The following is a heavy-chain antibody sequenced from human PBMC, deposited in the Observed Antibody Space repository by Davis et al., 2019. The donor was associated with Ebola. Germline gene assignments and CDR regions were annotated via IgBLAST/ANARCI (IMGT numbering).Heavy chain of an antibody. J-gene: IGHJ6*02. CDR2: INHSGST. Sequence: MPSETLSLTCAVYGGSFSGYYWSWIRQPPGTGLEWIGEINHSGSTNYNPSLKSRVTISVDTSKNQFSLKLSSVTAADTAVYYCARDKRYCSGGSCYYYYGMDVWGQGTTVTVSS. CDR3: ARDKRYCSGGSCYYYYGMDV. V-gene: IGHV4-34*01. D-gene: IGHD2-15*01. CDR1: GGSFSGYY.